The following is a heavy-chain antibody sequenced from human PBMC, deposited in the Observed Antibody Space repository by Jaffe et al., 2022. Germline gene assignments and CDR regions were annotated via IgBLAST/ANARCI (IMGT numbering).Heavy chain of an antibody. D-gene: IGHD5-18*01. CDR3: ARESAGGYSYGYDGDYYYYMDV. V-gene: IGHV3-66*02. CDR1: GFTVSSNY. Sequence: EVQLVESGGGLVQPGGSLRLSCAASGFTVSSNYMSWVRQAPGKGLEWVSVIYSGGSTYYADSVKGRFTISRDNSKNTLYLQMNSLRAEDTAVYYCARESAGGYSYGYDGDYYYYMDVWGKGTTVTVSS. J-gene: IGHJ6*03. CDR2: IYSGGST.